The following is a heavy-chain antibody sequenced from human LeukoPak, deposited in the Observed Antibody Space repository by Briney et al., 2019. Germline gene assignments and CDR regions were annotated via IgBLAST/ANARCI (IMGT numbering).Heavy chain of an antibody. V-gene: IGHV1-18*01. CDR1: GYTFTSYG. D-gene: IGHD3-3*01. J-gene: IGHJ4*02. Sequence: ASVTVSCKASGYTFTSYGISGVRPAPGQEVAWMDWISAYNGNTNYPQKLQGRVTMTTDTSTSTAYMELRSLRSDDTAVYYCARVPIFGVVNHYFDYWGQGTLVTVSS. CDR2: ISAYNGNT. CDR3: ARVPIFGVVNHYFDY.